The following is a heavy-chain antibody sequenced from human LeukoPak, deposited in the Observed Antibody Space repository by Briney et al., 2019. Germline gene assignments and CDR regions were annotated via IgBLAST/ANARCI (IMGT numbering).Heavy chain of an antibody. J-gene: IGHJ1*01. V-gene: IGHV4-39*07. CDR2: IYYSGST. D-gene: IGHD3-22*01. Sequence: SETLSLTCTVSGGSISSYYWGWIRQPPGKGLEWIGSIYYSGSTYYNPSLKSRVTISVDTSKNQFSLKLSSVTAADTAVYYCARDGTSRYYYDSSGYYLAEYFQHWGQGTLATVSS. CDR3: ARDGTSRYYYDSSGYYLAEYFQH. CDR1: GGSISSYY.